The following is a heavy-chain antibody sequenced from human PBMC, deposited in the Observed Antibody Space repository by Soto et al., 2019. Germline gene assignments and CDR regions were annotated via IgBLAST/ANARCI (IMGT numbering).Heavy chain of an antibody. J-gene: IGHJ4*02. CDR3: ARSVFLVVVDATQYYFEY. Sequence: GASVKVSCKASGYTFTSYGISWVRQAPGQGLEWMGWISANNGNTNYAQKLQGRVTMTTDTSTSTAYMELRSLRSDDTAVYYCARSVFLVVVDATQYYFEYWGQGTLVTVSS. CDR1: GYTFTSYG. D-gene: IGHD2-15*01. V-gene: IGHV1-18*01. CDR2: ISANNGNT.